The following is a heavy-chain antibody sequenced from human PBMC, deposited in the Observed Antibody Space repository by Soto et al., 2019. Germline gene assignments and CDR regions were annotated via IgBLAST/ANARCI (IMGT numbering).Heavy chain of an antibody. CDR1: GGSFSGYY. CDR3: AKGGYYYMNV. V-gene: IGHV4-34*01. J-gene: IGHJ6*03. Sequence: SETLSLTCAVYGGSFSGYYWSWIRQPPGKGLEWIGEINHSGSTNYNPSLKSRVTILVDTSKNQFSLKLSSVTTADTAVYYCAKGGYYYMNVWGKGTTVTVSS. CDR2: INHSGST.